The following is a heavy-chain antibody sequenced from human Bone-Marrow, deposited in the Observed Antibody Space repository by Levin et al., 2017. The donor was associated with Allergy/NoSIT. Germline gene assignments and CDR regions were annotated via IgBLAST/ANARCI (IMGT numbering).Heavy chain of an antibody. J-gene: IGHJ4*02. V-gene: IGHV3-53*01. CDR1: GFIVSNHY. CDR2: IYSGGST. Sequence: PGESLKISCAASGFIVSNHYMSWIRQAPGKGLEWVSIIYSGGSTFYADSVKGRFTISRDNSKNTVSLQMNSLRAEYTAVYYCARDLEAVSGSYWGQGTLVTVSS. D-gene: IGHD3-10*01. CDR3: ARDLEAVSGSY.